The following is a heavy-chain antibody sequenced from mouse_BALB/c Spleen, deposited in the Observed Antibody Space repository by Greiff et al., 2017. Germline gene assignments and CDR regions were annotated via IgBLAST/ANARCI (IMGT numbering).Heavy chain of an antibody. Sequence: QVQLQQSGAELARPGASVKMSCKASGYTFTSYWMHWVKQRPGQGLEWIGMIDPSNSETRLNQKFKDKATLNVDKSSNTAYMQLSSLTSEDSAVYYCARSPLIPTVVPLDYWGQGTTLTVSS. CDR1: GYTFTSYW. V-gene: IGHV1-74*01. CDR3: ARSPLIPTVVPLDY. CDR2: IDPSNSET. D-gene: IGHD1-1*01. J-gene: IGHJ2*01.